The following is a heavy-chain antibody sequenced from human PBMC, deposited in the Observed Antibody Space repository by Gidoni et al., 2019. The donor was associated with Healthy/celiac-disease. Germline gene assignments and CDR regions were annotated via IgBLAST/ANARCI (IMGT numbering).Heavy chain of an antibody. J-gene: IGHJ6*02. Sequence: EVQLVESGGGLVQRGRSLRLSCAASGFTFDDYAMHWVREAPGKGLEWVSGISWNSGSICYADSVKGRFTISRDNAKNSLYLQMNSLRAEDTALYYCAKEVGLGYCSSTSCPGNYYYGMDVWGQGTTVTVSS. D-gene: IGHD2-2*01. CDR1: GFTFDDYA. CDR3: AKEVGLGYCSSTSCPGNYYYGMDV. V-gene: IGHV3-9*01. CDR2: ISWNSGSI.